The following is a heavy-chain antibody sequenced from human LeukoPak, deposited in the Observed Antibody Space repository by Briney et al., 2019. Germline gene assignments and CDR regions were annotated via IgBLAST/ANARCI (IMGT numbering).Heavy chain of an antibody. D-gene: IGHD6-13*01. CDR3: AREFGIAAAGYNYYFDY. CDR1: GFTFSSYW. Sequence: GGSLRLSCAASGFTFSSYWMSWVRQAPGKGLEWVANIKQDGSEKYYVDSVKGRFTISRDNAKNSLYLQMNSLRAEDTAVYYCAREFGIAAAGYNYYFDYWGQGTLVTVSS. CDR2: IKQDGSEK. V-gene: IGHV3-7*01. J-gene: IGHJ4*02.